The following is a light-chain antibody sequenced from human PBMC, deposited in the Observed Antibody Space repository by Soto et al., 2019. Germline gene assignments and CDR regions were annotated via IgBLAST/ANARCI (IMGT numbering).Light chain of an antibody. CDR2: XXX. J-gene: IGLJ1*01. Sequence: SVLTQPASVSGSPGQSITISCTGTSSDIGAYNSVSWYQQHPGKAPKLMIXXXXXXXXXXXXXXXXXKSGNTASLPISGLXXXXXXXXYCSSRTTSNPYVFGTGTKLTVL. CDR3: SSRTTSNPYV. CDR1: SSDIGAYNS. V-gene: IGLV2-14*03.